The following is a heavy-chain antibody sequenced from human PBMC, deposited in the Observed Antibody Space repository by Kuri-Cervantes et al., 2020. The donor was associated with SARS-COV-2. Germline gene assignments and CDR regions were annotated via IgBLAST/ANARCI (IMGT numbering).Heavy chain of an antibody. CDR2: ISWSSASV. V-gene: IGHV3-9*01. Sequence: SLRLSCRASGFRFDDYAMHWVRQAPGKGLEWVSGISWSSASVTYVDSVKGRFTISRDNAKNSLYLQMNSLRAEDTAVYYCARDIAVAGRDAFDIWGQGTMVTVSS. CDR1: GFRFDDYA. CDR3: ARDIAVAGRDAFDI. D-gene: IGHD6-19*01. J-gene: IGHJ3*02.